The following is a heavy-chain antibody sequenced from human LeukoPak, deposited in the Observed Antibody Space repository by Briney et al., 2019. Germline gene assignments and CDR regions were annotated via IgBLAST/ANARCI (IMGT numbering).Heavy chain of an antibody. CDR3: AKSPYVGDHYGPSA. J-gene: IGHJ5*02. D-gene: IGHD3-10*01. CDR1: GFTFRSYA. V-gene: IGHV3-23*01. CDR2: ISGGGGNT. Sequence: PGGSLRLSCAGSGFTFRSYAMTWVRQAPGKGLEWVSGISGGGGNTYYADSVKGRFTIPRDDSKNTLFLQMNSLRAEDTAVYYCAKSPYVGDHYGPSAWGQGTLVTVSS.